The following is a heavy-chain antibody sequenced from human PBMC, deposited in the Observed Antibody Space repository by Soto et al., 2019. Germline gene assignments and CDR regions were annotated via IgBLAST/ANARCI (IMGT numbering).Heavy chain of an antibody. Sequence: SQTLSLTCAISGDSVSSIKTAWNWIRQSPSRGLEWLGRTYYRSKWYNDCAVSVKSRITINPDTSKNQFSLQLNSVTPEDTAVYFCARAGTTFFGLVPHFDYWGQGTLVTVSS. V-gene: IGHV6-1*01. CDR3: ARAGTTFFGLVPHFDY. CDR2: TYYRSKWYN. J-gene: IGHJ4*02. D-gene: IGHD3-3*01. CDR1: GDSVSSIKTA.